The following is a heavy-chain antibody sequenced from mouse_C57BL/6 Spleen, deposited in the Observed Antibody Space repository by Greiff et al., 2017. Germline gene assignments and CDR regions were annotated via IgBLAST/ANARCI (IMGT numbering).Heavy chain of an antibody. CDR2: IHPNSGST. V-gene: IGHV1-64*01. D-gene: IGHD3-2*02. CDR3: ARSGTAQASFDY. CDR1: GYTFTSYW. Sequence: VKLQQPGAELVKPGASVKLSCKASGYTFTSYWMHWVKQRPGQGLEWIGMIHPNSGSTNYNEKFKSKATLTVDKSSSTAYMQLSSLTSEDSAVYYCARSGTAQASFDYWGQGTTLTVSS. J-gene: IGHJ2*01.